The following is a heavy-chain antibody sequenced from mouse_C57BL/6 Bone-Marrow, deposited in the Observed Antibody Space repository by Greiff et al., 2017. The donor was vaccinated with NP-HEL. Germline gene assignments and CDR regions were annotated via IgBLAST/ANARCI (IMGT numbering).Heavy chain of an antibody. V-gene: IGHV3-6*01. CDR2: ISYDGSN. J-gene: IGHJ4*01. D-gene: IGHD3-2*02. CDR3: AGGAGQHRLRYAMDY. CDR1: GYSITSGYY. Sequence: DVKLVESGPGLVKPSQSLSLTCSVTGYSITSGYYWYWIRQFPGNKLEWMGYISYDGSNNYNPSLKNRIPITRDTSKNQFFLKLNSVTTEDTATYYCAGGAGQHRLRYAMDYWGQGTSVTVSS.